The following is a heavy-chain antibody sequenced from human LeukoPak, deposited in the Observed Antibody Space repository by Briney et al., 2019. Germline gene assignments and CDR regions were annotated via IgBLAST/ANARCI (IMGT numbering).Heavy chain of an antibody. V-gene: IGHV1-46*01. J-gene: IGHJ5*02. CDR2: INPSGGST. CDR3: AGAQRMGRYSYYYGSGSLYNWFDP. Sequence: ASVKVSCKASGYTFTSYYMHWVRQAPGQGLEWMGIINPSGGSTSYAQKFQGRVTMTRDTSTSTVYMELSSLRSEDTAVYYCAGAQRMGRYSYYYGSGSLYNWFDPWGQGTLVTVSS. CDR1: GYTFTSYY. D-gene: IGHD3-10*01.